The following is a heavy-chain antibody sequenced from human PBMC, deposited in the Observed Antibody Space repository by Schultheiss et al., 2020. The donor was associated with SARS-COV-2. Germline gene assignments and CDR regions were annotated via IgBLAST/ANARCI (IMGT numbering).Heavy chain of an antibody. J-gene: IGHJ4*02. D-gene: IGHD2-21*02. CDR3: ARGGQAYCGGDCSTAPDY. V-gene: IGHV1-3*01. Sequence: ASVKVSCKASGYTFTSYAMHWVRQAPGQRLEWMGWINAGNGNTKYSQKFQGRVTITRDTSASTAYMELRSLRSDDTAVYYCARGGQAYCGGDCSTAPDYWGQGTLVTVSS. CDR1: GYTFTSYA. CDR2: INAGNGNT.